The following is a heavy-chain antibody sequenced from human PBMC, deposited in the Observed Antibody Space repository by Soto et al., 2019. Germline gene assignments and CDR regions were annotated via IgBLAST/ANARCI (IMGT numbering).Heavy chain of an antibody. V-gene: IGHV3-23*01. CDR2: ISGSGGKT. CDR1: GFTFSSYA. Sequence: EVQLLESGGGLVQPGGSLRLSCAASGFTFSSYAMSWVRQVPGKGLEWVSKISGSGGKTDYADSVKGRFTISRDNSENQLYVQKKSLGADDTAVYYCAKAVAGDWYFDLWDRGTLVTVSS. D-gene: IGHD6-19*01. J-gene: IGHJ2*01. CDR3: AKAVAGDWYFDL.